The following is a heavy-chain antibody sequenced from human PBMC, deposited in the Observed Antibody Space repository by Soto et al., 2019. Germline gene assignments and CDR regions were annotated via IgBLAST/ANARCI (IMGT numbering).Heavy chain of an antibody. V-gene: IGHV2-5*01. D-gene: IGHD3-22*01. J-gene: IGHJ2*01. CDR3: SFFYCYGDHRDLHSFHTRRSSDL. Sequence: VGWIRQPPGKALEWLALIYWNDDKRYSPSLKSRLTITKDTSKNQVVLTMTNMDPVDTATYYCSFFYCYGDHRDLHSFHTRRSSDL. CDR2: IYWNDDK.